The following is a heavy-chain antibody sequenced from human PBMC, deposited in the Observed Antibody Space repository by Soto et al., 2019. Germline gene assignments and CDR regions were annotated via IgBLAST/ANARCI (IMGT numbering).Heavy chain of an antibody. J-gene: IGHJ4*02. CDR3: ARERGTGTTRY. V-gene: IGHV3-21*01. Sequence: GWSLRLSCAASVFTFISYNMNWVRQAPGKGLEWVSSISSSSSYIYYADSVKGRFTISRDNAKNSLYLQMNSLRAEDTAVYYCARERGTGTTRYWGQGTLVTVSS. D-gene: IGHD1-7*01. CDR2: ISSSSSYI. CDR1: VFTFISYN.